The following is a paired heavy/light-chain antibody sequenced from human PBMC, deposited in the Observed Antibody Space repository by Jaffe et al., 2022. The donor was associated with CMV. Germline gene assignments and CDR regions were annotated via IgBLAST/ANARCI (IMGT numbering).Light chain of an antibody. CDR1: QSLLYSNGYSY. Sequence: DIVMTQSPLSLPVTPGEPASISCRSSQSLLYSNGYSYLDWYLQKPGQSPQLLIYLGSNRASGVPDRFSGSGSGTNFTLKISRVEADDVGVYYCMQVLQAPGTFGQGTKVEIK. V-gene: IGKV2-28*01. J-gene: IGKJ1*01. CDR2: LGS. CDR3: MQVLQAPGT.
Heavy chain of an antibody. V-gene: IGHV5-10-1*03. CDR2: IDPSDSYT. CDR1: GYSFTSYW. CDR3: ARLGVFEPMSIWSNGAFDP. J-gene: IGHJ5*02. Sequence: EVQLVQSGAEVKKPGESLRISCQGSGYSFTSYWITWVRQMPGKGLEWMGRIDPSDSYTNYSPSFQGHVTISADKSVSTAYLQWSSLKASDSAMYYCARLGVFEPMSIWSNGAFDPWGQGTLVTVSS. D-gene: IGHD3-22*01.